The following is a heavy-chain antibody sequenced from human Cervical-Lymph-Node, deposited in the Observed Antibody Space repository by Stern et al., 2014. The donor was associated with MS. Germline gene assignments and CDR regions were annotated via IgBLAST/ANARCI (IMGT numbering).Heavy chain of an antibody. D-gene: IGHD3-22*01. V-gene: IGHV1-69*01. CDR1: GGTFSSYA. J-gene: IGHJ6*02. CDR3: ARDWAYYYDSSGYYYYYGMDV. CDR2: IIPIFGTA. Sequence: VQLVESGAEVKKPGSSVKVSCKASGGTFSSYAISWVRQAPGHGLEWMGGIIPIFGTATYAQKVQGRVTITADESTSTAYMELSSLRSEDTAVYYCARDWAYYYDSSGYYYYYGMDVWGQGTTVTVSS.